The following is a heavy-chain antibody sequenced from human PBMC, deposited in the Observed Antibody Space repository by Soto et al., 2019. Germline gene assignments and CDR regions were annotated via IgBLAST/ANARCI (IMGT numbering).Heavy chain of an antibody. CDR1: GYTFSDHD. Sequence: QVQLVQSGAEVKKPGASVKVSCKASGYTFSDHDINWVRQATGQGPEWLGWMNPNSGDTGYAQNFQGRVTMTRDNSIRTAYMELSSLRSEDTALYYCARVWGNWNDDYFDYWGQGTLVTVSS. D-gene: IGHD1-1*01. CDR2: MNPNSGDT. CDR3: ARVWGNWNDDYFDY. J-gene: IGHJ4*02. V-gene: IGHV1-8*01.